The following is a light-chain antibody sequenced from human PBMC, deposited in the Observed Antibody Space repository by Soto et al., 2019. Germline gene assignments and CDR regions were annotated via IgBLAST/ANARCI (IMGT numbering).Light chain of an antibody. V-gene: IGLV1-40*01. CDR3: QSYESSLSGWV. CDR1: SSNIGAGYD. J-gene: IGLJ3*02. Sequence: QSVLTQPPSVSGAPGQRVTISCTGSSSNIGAGYDVHWYQQLPGTAPKLLIYGNSNRPSGVPDRFSGSKSGTSASLAITGLQAEDEADYYCQSYESSLSGWVFGGRTKLTFL. CDR2: GNS.